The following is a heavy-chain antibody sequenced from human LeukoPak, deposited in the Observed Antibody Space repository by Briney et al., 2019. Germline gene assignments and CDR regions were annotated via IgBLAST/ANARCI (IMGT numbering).Heavy chain of an antibody. CDR2: ISHSGNT. D-gene: IGHD1-14*01. Sequence: SETLSLTCTVSGYSISSGYYWGWIRQPPGKGLEWIGSISHSGNTYYNPSLKSRVTISIDTSKNQFSLKLSSVTAADTAVYYCAREDHPYGLDVWGQGTTVTVSS. V-gene: IGHV4-38-2*02. CDR3: AREDHPYGLDV. J-gene: IGHJ6*02. CDR1: GYSISSGYY.